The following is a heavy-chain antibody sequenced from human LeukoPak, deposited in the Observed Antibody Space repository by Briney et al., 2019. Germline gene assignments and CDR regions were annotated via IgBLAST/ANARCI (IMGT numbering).Heavy chain of an antibody. J-gene: IGHJ4*02. V-gene: IGHV3-30*02. D-gene: IGHD3-3*01. CDR1: GFTFSTYG. CDR3: ARVFYDFWSGVAGSPDY. Sequence: PGGSLRLSCAASGFTFSTYGMHWVRQAPGKGLEWVAFIRYDGTNKYYGDSVKGRFTISRDNSKNTLYLQMNGLRAEDTAVYYCARVFYDFWSGVAGSPDYWGQGTLVTVSS. CDR2: IRYDGTNK.